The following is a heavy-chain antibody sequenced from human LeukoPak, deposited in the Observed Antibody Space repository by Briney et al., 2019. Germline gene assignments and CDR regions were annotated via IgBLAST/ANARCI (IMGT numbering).Heavy chain of an antibody. CDR3: AKDGIVVVVAATPATYFDY. D-gene: IGHD2-15*01. CDR1: GFTLSSYA. V-gene: IGHV3-23*01. J-gene: IGHJ4*02. CDR2: ISGSGGST. Sequence: PGGSLRLSCAASGFTLSSYAMSWVRQAPGKGLEWVSAISGSGGSTYYADSVKGRFTISRDNSKNTLYLQMNSLRAEDTAVYYCAKDGIVVVVAATPATYFDYWGQGTLVTVSS.